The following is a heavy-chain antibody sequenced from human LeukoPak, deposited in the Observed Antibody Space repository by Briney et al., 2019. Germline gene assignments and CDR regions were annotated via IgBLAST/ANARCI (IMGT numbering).Heavy chain of an antibody. V-gene: IGHV4-4*07. CDR1: GGSISSYY. CDR3: ARDGGVGAQYYFDY. Sequence: VKPSETLSLTCSVSGGSISSYYWSWIRQPAGKGLEWIGRLYTSGSTNYNPSLKSRVTMSVDTSKNQFSLKLSSVTAAETAVYYCARDGGVGAQYYFDYWGQGTLVTVSS. CDR2: LYTSGST. J-gene: IGHJ4*02. D-gene: IGHD1-26*01.